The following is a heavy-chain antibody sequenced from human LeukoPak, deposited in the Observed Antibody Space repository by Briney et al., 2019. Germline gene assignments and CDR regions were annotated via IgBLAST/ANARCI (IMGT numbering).Heavy chain of an antibody. D-gene: IGHD1-26*01. Sequence: ASVKVSCKASGYTFTGYYMHWVRQAPGQGLEWMGWMNPNSGNTGYAQKFQGRVTMTRNTSISTAYMELSSLRSEDTAVYYCAREGANWRWGEGNWFDPWGQGTLVTVSS. V-gene: IGHV1-8*02. CDR1: GYTFTGYY. CDR3: AREGANWRWGEGNWFDP. J-gene: IGHJ5*02. CDR2: MNPNSGNT.